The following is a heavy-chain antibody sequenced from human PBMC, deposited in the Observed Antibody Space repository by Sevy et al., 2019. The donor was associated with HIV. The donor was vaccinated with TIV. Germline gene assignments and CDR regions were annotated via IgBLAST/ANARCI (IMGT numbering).Heavy chain of an antibody. V-gene: IGHV3-30-3*01. CDR3: ARGVPWSPYYYDSSGYPYFDY. J-gene: IGHJ4*02. CDR2: ISYDGSNK. D-gene: IGHD3-22*01. CDR1: GFTFSSYA. Sequence: GGSLRLSCAASGFTFSSYAMHWVRQAPGKGLEWVAVISYDGSNKYYADSVKGRFTISRDNSKNTLYLQMNSLKAGDTAVYYCARGVPWSPYYYDSSGYPYFDYWGQGTLVTVSS.